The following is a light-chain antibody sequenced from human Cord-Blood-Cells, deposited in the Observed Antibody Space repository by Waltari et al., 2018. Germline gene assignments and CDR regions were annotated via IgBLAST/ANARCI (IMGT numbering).Light chain of an antibody. Sequence: DIQMTQYPSSLSASVGDRVTITCRASQSISSYLNLYQQKPGKAPKLLIYASSSLQSGVPSRFSGSGSGTDFTLTISSLQPEDFATYYCQQSYSTPFTFGPGTKVDIK. CDR1: QSISSY. CDR2: ASS. V-gene: IGKV1-39*01. CDR3: QQSYSTPFT. J-gene: IGKJ3*01.